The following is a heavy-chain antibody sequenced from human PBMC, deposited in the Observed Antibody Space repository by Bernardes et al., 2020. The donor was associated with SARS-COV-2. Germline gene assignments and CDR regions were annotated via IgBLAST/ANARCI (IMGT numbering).Heavy chain of an antibody. CDR2: ISYEGSKK. D-gene: IGHD5-18*01. V-gene: IGHV3-30*18. Sequence: GGSLRLSCAASGFTFNNFGMHWVRQAPGKGLEWVAVISYEGSKKYYADSVEGRFTISKDNSKNTVYLQMNSLRPEDTAGYYCAKVQAILWIRPYQSAMDVGGQGTTVAVSS. J-gene: IGHJ6*02. CDR3: AKVQAILWIRPYQSAMDV. CDR1: GFTFNNFG.